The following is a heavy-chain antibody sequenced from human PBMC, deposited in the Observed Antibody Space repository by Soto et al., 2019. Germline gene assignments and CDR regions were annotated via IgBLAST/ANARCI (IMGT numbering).Heavy chain of an antibody. Sequence: PGGSLRLSCAASGFTFSSYAMHWVRQAPGKGLEWVAVISYDGSNKYYADPVKGRFTISRDNSKNTLYLQMNSLRAEDTAVYYCAREYSYGPYDYWGQGTLVTVSS. CDR1: GFTFSSYA. D-gene: IGHD5-18*01. CDR3: AREYSYGPYDY. J-gene: IGHJ4*02. CDR2: ISYDGSNK. V-gene: IGHV3-30-3*01.